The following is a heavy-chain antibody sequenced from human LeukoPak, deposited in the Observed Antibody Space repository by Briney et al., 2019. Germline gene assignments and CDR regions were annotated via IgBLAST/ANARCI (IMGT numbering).Heavy chain of an antibody. CDR2: IWYDGSNK. Sequence: GRSLRLSCAASGFTFSSYGMHWVRQAPGKGLEWVAVIWYDGSNKYYADSVKGRFTISRDNSKNTLYLQVNSLRAEDTAVYYCARGRTSGGSPVGWFDPWGQGTLVTVSS. CDR1: GFTFSSYG. D-gene: IGHD2-15*01. CDR3: ARGRTSGGSPVGWFDP. J-gene: IGHJ5*02. V-gene: IGHV3-33*01.